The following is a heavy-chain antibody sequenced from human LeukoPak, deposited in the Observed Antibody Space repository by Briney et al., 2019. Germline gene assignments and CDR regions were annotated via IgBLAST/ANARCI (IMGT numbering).Heavy chain of an antibody. J-gene: IGHJ5*02. V-gene: IGHV3-23*01. D-gene: IGHD4-11*01. CDR3: AKGGLTICLYNWFDP. Sequence: GGSLTLSCAASGFTFSSYAMSWVRQAPGKGLEWVSAISGSDGSTYYADSVKGPFTISRDNSKNTLYLQMNSLRAEDTAVYYCAKGGLTICLYNWFDPWGQGTLVTVSS. CDR2: ISGSDGST. CDR1: GFTFSSYA.